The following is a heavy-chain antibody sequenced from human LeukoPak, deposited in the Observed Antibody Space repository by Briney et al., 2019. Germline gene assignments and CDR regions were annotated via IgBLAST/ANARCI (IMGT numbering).Heavy chain of an antibody. Sequence: SGTLSLTCAVSGGSISSTNWWSWVRQPTGKGLEWIGEIYHSGSTNYNPSLKSRVTISVDKSKNQISLKLTSVTAADTAVYYCASQSGFPADYWGQGTLVTVPS. CDR1: GGSISSTNW. CDR3: ASQSGFPADY. J-gene: IGHJ4*02. CDR2: IYHSGST. V-gene: IGHV4-4*02.